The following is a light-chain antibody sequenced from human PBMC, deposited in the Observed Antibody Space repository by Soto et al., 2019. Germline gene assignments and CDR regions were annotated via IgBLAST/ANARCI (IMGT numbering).Light chain of an antibody. Sequence: QSVLTQPPSVSAAPGQKVTISCSGSSSNIGNNYVSWYQQLPGTAPKLLIYENNKRPSGIPDRFSGSKSGTSDTLGITGLQTGDEADYYCGTWDSSLSAEEFGGGTKVTVL. J-gene: IGLJ3*02. CDR2: ENN. CDR3: GTWDSSLSAEE. V-gene: IGLV1-51*02. CDR1: SSNIGNNY.